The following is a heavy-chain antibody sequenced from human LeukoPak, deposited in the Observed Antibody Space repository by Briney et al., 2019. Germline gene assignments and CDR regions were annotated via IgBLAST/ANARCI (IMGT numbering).Heavy chain of an antibody. V-gene: IGHV1-18*01. CDR1: GYTFTSYG. D-gene: IGHD4-17*01. CDR3: ASRSVTMDADY. J-gene: IGHJ4*02. Sequence: ASVKVSCKASGYTFTSYGIIWVRQAPGQGLEWMGWISAYNGNTNYAQKLQGRVTMTTDTSTSTAYMELRSLRSDDTAVYYCASRSVTMDADYWGQGTMVTVSS. CDR2: ISAYNGNT.